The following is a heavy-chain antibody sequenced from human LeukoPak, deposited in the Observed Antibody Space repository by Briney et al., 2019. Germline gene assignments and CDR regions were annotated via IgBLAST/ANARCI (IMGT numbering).Heavy chain of an antibody. Sequence: PSETLSLTCAVSGYSISSGYYWGWIPQPPGKGVEWIGSIYHSGSTHYNPPLKSRVTISGDTSKNQFSLKLTPVTAADTAVYYCARDPYCSGGSCYPFDYWGQGTLVTVSS. CDR2: IYHSGST. J-gene: IGHJ4*02. CDR3: ARDPYCSGGSCYPFDY. CDR1: GYSISSGYY. D-gene: IGHD2-15*01. V-gene: IGHV4-38-2*02.